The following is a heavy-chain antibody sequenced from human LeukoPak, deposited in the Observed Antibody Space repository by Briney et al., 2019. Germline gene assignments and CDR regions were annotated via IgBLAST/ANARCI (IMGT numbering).Heavy chain of an antibody. D-gene: IGHD3-3*01. V-gene: IGHV1-18*01. CDR3: ARDGDITIFGVVISYFDY. CDR2: ISAYNGNT. J-gene: IGHJ4*02. CDR1: GYTFTSYG. Sequence: ASVKVSCKASGYTFTSYGISWVRQAPGQGLEWMGWISAYNGNTNYAQKLQGRVTMTTDTSTSTAYMELRSLRSDDTAAYYCARDGDITIFGVVISYFDYWGQGTLVTVSS.